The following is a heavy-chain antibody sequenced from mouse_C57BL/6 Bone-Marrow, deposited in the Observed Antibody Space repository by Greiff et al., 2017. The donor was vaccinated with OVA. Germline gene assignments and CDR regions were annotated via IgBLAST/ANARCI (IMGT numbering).Heavy chain of an antibody. CDR1: GFSLTSYG. V-gene: IGHV2-5*01. Sequence: VQLQQSGPGLVQPSQSLSITCTVSGFSLTSYGVHWVRQSPGKGLEWLGVIWRGGSTDYNAAFMSRLSITKDNSKSQVFCKMKSLQAEGTAIYYCAKTGYYGFAYWGQGTLVTVSA. J-gene: IGHJ3*01. CDR3: AKTGYYGFAY. D-gene: IGHD2-3*01. CDR2: IWRGGST.